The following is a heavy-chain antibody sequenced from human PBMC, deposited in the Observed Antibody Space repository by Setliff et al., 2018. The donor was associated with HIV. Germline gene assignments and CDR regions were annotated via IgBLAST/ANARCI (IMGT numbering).Heavy chain of an antibody. Sequence: SETLSLTCTVSGGSITGYYWSWIRQPAGKDMEWIGRSGDTIYNPSLESRVTISVDTSRNQFSLRLSSVTAADTAVYYCARIDPGKFWSLDCWGRGTLVTVSS. D-gene: IGHD1-1*01. V-gene: IGHV4-4*07. CDR1: GGSITGYY. CDR2: SGDT. CDR3: ARIDPGKFWSLDC. J-gene: IGHJ4*02.